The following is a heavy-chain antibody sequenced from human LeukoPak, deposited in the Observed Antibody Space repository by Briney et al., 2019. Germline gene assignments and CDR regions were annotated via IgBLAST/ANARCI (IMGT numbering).Heavy chain of an antibody. CDR2: IYHSGST. CDR3: AGARGGYYDSSRYLTSNDY. D-gene: IGHD3-22*01. CDR1: GYSISSGYY. Sequence: SETLSLTCAVSGYSISSGYYWGWIRQPPGKGLEWIGSIYHSGSTYYNPSLKSRVTISVDTSKNQFSLKLSSVTAADTAVYYCAGARGGYYDSSRYLTSNDYCGQGTLVTVSS. V-gene: IGHV4-38-2*01. J-gene: IGHJ4*02.